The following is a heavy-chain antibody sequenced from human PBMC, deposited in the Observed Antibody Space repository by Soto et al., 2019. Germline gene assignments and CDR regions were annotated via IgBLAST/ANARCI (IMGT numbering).Heavy chain of an antibody. Sequence: GGSLRLSCAASGFTFCDYAMSWVRQAPGKGLEWVGFIRSKAYGGTTEYAASVQGRFTISRDDSKTIAYLQMNSLKTEDTAVYSCTTPHDKYYSGGGDWGKGTLVTVSS. D-gene: IGHD3-10*01. CDR2: IRSKAYGGTT. CDR3: TTPHDKYYSGGGD. V-gene: IGHV3-49*04. CDR1: GFTFCDYA. J-gene: IGHJ4*01.